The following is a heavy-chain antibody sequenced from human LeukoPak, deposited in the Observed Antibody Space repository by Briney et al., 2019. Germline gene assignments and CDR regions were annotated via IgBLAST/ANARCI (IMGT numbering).Heavy chain of an antibody. CDR1: GGSIISSGDY. CDR2: IYYTGST. Sequence: PSETLSLTCTVSGGSIISSGDYWVWIRQPLGKGLEWIASIYYTGSTYYNPPLSGRVTISADTTRNQFSVNLRFVTAADTAVYYCVRRNVGYDTLGPNWGRGTLVTVSS. V-gene: IGHV4-39*01. D-gene: IGHD5-12*01. J-gene: IGHJ4*02. CDR3: VRRNVGYDTLGPN.